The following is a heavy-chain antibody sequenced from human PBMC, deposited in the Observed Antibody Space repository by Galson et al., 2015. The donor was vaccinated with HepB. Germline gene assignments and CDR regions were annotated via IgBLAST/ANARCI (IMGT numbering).Heavy chain of an antibody. Sequence: SVKVSCKASGYTFTSYGISWVRQAPGQGLEWMGWISAYNGNTNYARKLQGRVTMTTDTSTSTAYMELRSLRSDDTAVYYCARGYYDFWSGYHIPYHYYYYMDVWGKGTTVTVSS. J-gene: IGHJ6*03. V-gene: IGHV1-18*01. D-gene: IGHD3-3*01. CDR2: ISAYNGNT. CDR3: ARGYYDFWSGYHIPYHYYYYMDV. CDR1: GYTFTSYG.